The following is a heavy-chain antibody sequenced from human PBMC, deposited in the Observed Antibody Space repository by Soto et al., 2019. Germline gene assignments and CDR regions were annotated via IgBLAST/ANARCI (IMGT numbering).Heavy chain of an antibody. J-gene: IGHJ4*02. Sequence: ETLSLTCAVYGGSFSGYYWSWIRQPPGKGLEWIGEINHSGSTNYNPSLKSRVTISVDTSKNQFSLKLSSVTAADTAVYYCARLCIAAHESSRCSPDWGQGTLVTVSS. CDR3: ARLCIAAHESSRCSPD. CDR2: INHSGST. CDR1: GGSFSGYY. D-gene: IGHD6-6*01. V-gene: IGHV4-34*01.